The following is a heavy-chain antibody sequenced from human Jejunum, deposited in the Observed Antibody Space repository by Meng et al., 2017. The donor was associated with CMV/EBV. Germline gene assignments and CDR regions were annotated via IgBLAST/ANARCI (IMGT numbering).Heavy chain of an antibody. CDR3: AKNFYGSGSYY. V-gene: IGHV3-23*01. J-gene: IGHJ4*02. Sequence: AASGFTVSRNYMSWVRQAPGKGLECVSAISDSGRTTDYADSVKGRFTISRDNSKNTLYLLMNSLRAEDTAVYYCAKNFYGSGSYYWGQGTLVTVSS. D-gene: IGHD3-10*01. CDR1: GFTVSRNY. CDR2: ISDSGRTT.